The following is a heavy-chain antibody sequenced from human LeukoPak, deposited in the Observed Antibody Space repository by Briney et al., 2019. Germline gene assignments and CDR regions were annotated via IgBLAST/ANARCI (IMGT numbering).Heavy chain of an antibody. J-gene: IGHJ4*02. CDR1: EATFNSYA. D-gene: IGHD2-21*02. CDR2: IFPVLGSP. CDR3: ARDLRGDFFFDY. Sequence: ASVTVSCKASEATFNSYAISWVRQVPGQGLEWMGGIFPVLGSPNYAQKFQGRVTITSDKSTRTVSMELSSLRSEDTAIYYCARDLRGDFFFDYWGQGTLVTVSS. V-gene: IGHV1-69*06.